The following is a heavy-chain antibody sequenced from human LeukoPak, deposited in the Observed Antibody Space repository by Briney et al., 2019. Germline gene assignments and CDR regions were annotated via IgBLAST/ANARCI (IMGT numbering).Heavy chain of an antibody. CDR1: GFTFSSYG. D-gene: IGHD3-9*01. Sequence: PGRSLRLSRAASGFTFSSYGMHWVRQAPGKGLEWVAFISYDGSNKYYADSVKGRFTISRDNSKNTLYLQMNSLRAEDTAVYYCAKDMGDILTGYYEFYDAFDIWGQGTMVTVSS. J-gene: IGHJ3*02. CDR2: ISYDGSNK. V-gene: IGHV3-30*18. CDR3: AKDMGDILTGYYEFYDAFDI.